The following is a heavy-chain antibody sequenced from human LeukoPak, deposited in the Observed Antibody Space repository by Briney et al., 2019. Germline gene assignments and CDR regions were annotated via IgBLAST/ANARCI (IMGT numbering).Heavy chain of an antibody. D-gene: IGHD1-1*01. Sequence: GGSLRLSCTASGVTFSSNAMSWVRQAPGKGLGWVSGVSGSGGSTYYADSVKGRFTISRDNSKNTLHLQMNSLRAEDTAVYYCAKVPGLSRTGYFDYWGQRTLVTVSS. J-gene: IGHJ4*02. CDR2: VSGSGGST. CDR3: AKVPGLSRTGYFDY. CDR1: GVTFSSNA. V-gene: IGHV3-23*01.